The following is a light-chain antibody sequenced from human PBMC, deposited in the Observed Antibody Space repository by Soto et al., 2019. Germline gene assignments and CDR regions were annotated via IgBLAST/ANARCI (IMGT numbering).Light chain of an antibody. V-gene: IGLV2-14*03. CDR3: CSYKYSTPRYV. J-gene: IGLJ1*01. CDR1: RSDVGASNY. Sequence: QSALTQPASVSGSPGQSITISCTGTRSDVGASNYVSWYQQHPDKAPKLMIHDVSNRPSGVSDRFSGSKSGYTASLTISGLQAEDEADYYCCSYKYSTPRYVFGTGTKVTVL. CDR2: DVS.